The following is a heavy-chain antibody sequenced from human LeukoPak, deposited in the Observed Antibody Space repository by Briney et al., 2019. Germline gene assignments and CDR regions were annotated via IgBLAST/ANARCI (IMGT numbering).Heavy chain of an antibody. J-gene: IGHJ4*02. CDR3: ARDRHAVRGATPGY. CDR2: ISSSSSYI. Sequence: GGSLRLSCAASGFTFSSYRMNWVRQAPGKGLEWVSSISSSSSYIYYADSVKGRFTISRDNAKNSLYLQMNSLRAEDTAVYYCARDRHAVRGATPGYWGQGTLVTVSS. V-gene: IGHV3-21*01. CDR1: GFTFSSYR. D-gene: IGHD1-26*01.